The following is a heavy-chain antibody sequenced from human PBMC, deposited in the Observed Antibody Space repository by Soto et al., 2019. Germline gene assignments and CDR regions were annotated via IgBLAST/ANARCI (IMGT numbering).Heavy chain of an antibody. CDR2: LYCDDDK. V-gene: IGHV2-5*02. Sequence: QITLKESGPTLVKPTQTLTLTCTFSGFSLSTSGVGVGWIRQPPGKALEWLAFLYCDDDKRYSPSLKRRLTLAKDTSKNQVLLTRTNMDPVDTATYYCARTGVNWGSRGLVDYWGQGTLVAVAS. CDR3: ARTGVNWGSRGLVDY. CDR1: GFSLSTSGVG. D-gene: IGHD7-27*01. J-gene: IGHJ4*02.